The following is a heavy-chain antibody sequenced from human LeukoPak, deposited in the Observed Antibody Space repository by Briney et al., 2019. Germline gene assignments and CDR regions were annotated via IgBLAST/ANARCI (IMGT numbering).Heavy chain of an antibody. CDR1: GFNFRSFG. V-gene: IGHV3-30*02. Sequence: GGSLRLSCAASGFNFRSFGMHWVRQAPGKGLEWVSFIRSDGNNRYYANSVKGRFTISRDNSKNTLYLQMNSLRPEDTAVYYCARDPYSGSYGNYYYYFMDVWGKGTTVTISS. J-gene: IGHJ6*03. CDR3: ARDPYSGSYGNYYYYFMDV. CDR2: IRSDGNNR. D-gene: IGHD1-26*01.